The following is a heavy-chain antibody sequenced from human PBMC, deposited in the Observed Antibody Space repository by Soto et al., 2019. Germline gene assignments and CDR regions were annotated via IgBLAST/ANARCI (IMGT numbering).Heavy chain of an antibody. CDR3: AKSPLGYCSGGSCYPPHYFDY. V-gene: IGHV3-23*01. CDR1: GFTFSIYA. CDR2: VGGSGDST. Sequence: EVQLLDSGGGLVQPGGSLRLSCAASGFTFSIYAMSWVRQAPGKGLEWVSGVGGSGDSTYYADSVKGRFTISRDNSKDTLYLQMNSLRAEDTAVYYCAKSPLGYCSGGSCYPPHYFDYWGQGTLVTVSS. J-gene: IGHJ4*02. D-gene: IGHD2-15*01.